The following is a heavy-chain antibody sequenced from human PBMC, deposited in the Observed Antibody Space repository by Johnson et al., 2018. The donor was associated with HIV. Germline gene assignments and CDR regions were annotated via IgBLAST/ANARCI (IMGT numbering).Heavy chain of an antibody. D-gene: IGHD1-1*01. V-gene: IGHV3-7*05. Sequence: SSYWMSWVRQAPGKGLEWVANIKQDGSEKYYVDSVKDRFTISRDNSKNTLYLQMNSLRAEDTAVYYCARDDDVKAFDIWGQGTMVTVSS. CDR1: SSYW. CDR3: ARDDDVKAFDI. CDR2: IKQDGSEK. J-gene: IGHJ3*02.